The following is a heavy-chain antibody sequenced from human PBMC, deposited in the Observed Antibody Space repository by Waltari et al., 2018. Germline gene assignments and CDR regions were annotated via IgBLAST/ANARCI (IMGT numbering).Heavy chain of an antibody. CDR3: ASITMVPFDY. CDR2: ISYDGGNK. D-gene: IGHD3-10*01. CDR1: GFTFSSSA. J-gene: IGHJ4*02. Sequence: QVQLVESGGGVVQPGRSLRLSCAASGFTFSSSAMHWVRQAPGKGLELVAVISYDGGNKYYADSVKGRFTISRDNSKNTLYLQMNSLRAEDTAVYYCASITMVPFDYWGQGTLVTVSS. V-gene: IGHV3-30*01.